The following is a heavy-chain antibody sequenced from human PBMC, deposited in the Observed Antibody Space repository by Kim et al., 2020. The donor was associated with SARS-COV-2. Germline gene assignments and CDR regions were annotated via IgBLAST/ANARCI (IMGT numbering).Heavy chain of an antibody. CDR1: GGSFSGYY. D-gene: IGHD3-10*01. V-gene: IGHV4-34*01. CDR2: INHSGST. J-gene: IGHJ5*02. Sequence: SETLSLTCAVYGGSFSGYYWSWIRQPPGKGLEWIGEINHSGSTNYNPSLKSRVTISVDTSKNQFSLKLSSVTAADTAVYYCARGLQANPITMVRGVHKAKYNWFDPWGQGTLVTVSS. CDR3: ARGLQANPITMVRGVHKAKYNWFDP.